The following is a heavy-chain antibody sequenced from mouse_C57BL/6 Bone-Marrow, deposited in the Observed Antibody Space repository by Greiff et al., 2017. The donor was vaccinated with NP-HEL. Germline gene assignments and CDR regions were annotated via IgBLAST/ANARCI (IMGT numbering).Heavy chain of an antibody. CDR3: AKLVITTVVAPFAY. Sequence: VKLMESGPGLVAPSQSLSITCTVSGFSLTSYGVSWVRQPPGKGLEWLGVIWGDGSTNYHSALISRLSISKDNSKSQVFLKLNSLQTDDTATYYCAKLVITTVVAPFAYWGQGTLVTVSA. D-gene: IGHD1-1*01. CDR2: IWGDGST. J-gene: IGHJ3*01. V-gene: IGHV2-3*01. CDR1: GFSLTSYG.